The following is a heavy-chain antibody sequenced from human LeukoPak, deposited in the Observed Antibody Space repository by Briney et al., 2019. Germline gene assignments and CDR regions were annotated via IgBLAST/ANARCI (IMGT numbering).Heavy chain of an antibody. CDR2: IYYSAST. J-gene: IGHJ4*02. D-gene: IGHD4-11*01. Sequence: PSETLSLTCTVSGGSISSYYWSWIRQPQRAGLEWIGYIYYSASTNYNPSLKSRVTISVDTSKNQFSLKRSSVTAADTAVYYCARGPGEVTTVTHFDCWGQGTLVTVSS. CDR1: GGSISSYY. V-gene: IGHV4-59*08. CDR3: ARGPGEVTTVTHFDC.